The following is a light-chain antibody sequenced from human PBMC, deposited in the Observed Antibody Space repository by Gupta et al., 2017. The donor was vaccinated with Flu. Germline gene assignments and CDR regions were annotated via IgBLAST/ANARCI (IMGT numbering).Light chain of an antibody. CDR1: TGAVTSDYS. V-gene: IGLV7-43*01. CDR2: GAS. CDR3: LLYFRGGRGV. J-gene: IGLJ3*02. Sequence: QTVVTQEPLVTVSPGGTVTLTCASSTGAVTSDYSPNWFQQRPGQAPRALIYGASYRHSWTPARFSGSLLGGKAALTLSGVQPEGEAAYYCLLYFRGGRGVFGGGTNLTVL.